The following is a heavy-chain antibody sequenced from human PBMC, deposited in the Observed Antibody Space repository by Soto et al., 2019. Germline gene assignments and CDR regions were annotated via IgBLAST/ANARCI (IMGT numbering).Heavy chain of an antibody. J-gene: IGHJ6*02. CDR2: FIPIFGTA. V-gene: IGHV1-69*12. CDR3: ASITMIVVVITPYYYYGMDV. CDR1: GGPFSSYA. D-gene: IGHD3-22*01. Sequence: QFHLVQSGAGVKKPGSSVKVSCKASGGPFSSYAISGVRQAPEQGLEWMGGFIPIFGTANYAQKFQGRVTITADESTSTAYMELSSLRSEDTAVYYCASITMIVVVITPYYYYGMDVWGQGTTVTVSS.